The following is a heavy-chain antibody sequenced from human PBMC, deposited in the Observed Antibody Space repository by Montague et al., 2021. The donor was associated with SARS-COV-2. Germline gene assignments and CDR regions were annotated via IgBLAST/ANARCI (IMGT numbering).Heavy chain of an antibody. CDR3: ARGLPAGPNFGMDV. D-gene: IGHD2-2*01. V-gene: IGHV6-1*01. CDR2: TYYRSKWYY. Sequence: CAISGDSVSRNSGAWNWLRQSPSRGLEWLGRTYYRSKWYYNYGVSVESRITVNADTSKNQVFLQLNSVTPEDTAVYFRARGLPAGPNFGMDVWGQGTTVTVSS. CDR1: GDSVSRNSGA. J-gene: IGHJ6*02.